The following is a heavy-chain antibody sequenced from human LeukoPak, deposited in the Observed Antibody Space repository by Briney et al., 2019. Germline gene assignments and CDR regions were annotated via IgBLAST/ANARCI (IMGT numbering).Heavy chain of an antibody. CDR2: IYYSGNT. J-gene: IGHJ4*02. CDR1: GVSISSSNSY. D-gene: IGHD6-13*01. CDR3: ARAGSSWYNLFDY. V-gene: IGHV4-39*01. Sequence: PSETLSLTCTVSGVSISSSNSYWGWIRQPPGKGLEWIGSIYYSGNTYYNASLKSQVSISIDTSKNQFSLRLTSVTAADTAVYYCARAGSSWYNLFDYWGQGTLVTVSS.